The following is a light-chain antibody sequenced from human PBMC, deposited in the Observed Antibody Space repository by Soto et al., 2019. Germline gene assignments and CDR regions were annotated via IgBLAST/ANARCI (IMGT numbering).Light chain of an antibody. CDR3: TSYAGGNNI. CDR2: EVN. J-gene: IGLJ1*01. CDR1: SSDVGAYND. V-gene: IGLV2-8*01. Sequence: QSVLTQPPSAPGSPGQSVTISCTGTSSDVGAYNDVSWYQQHPGKVPKLMVYEVNKRPSGVPDRFSGSKSGNTASLTVSGLQAEDEADYYCTSYAGGNNIFGTGTKLTVL.